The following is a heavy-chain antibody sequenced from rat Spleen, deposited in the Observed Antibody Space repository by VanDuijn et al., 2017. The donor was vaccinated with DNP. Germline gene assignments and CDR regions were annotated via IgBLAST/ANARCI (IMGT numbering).Heavy chain of an antibody. CDR1: RLTFSNYD. J-gene: IGHJ2*01. V-gene: IGHV5S10*01. D-gene: IGHD1-1*01. CDR3: ARQRWYYSGEGMDY. Sequence: EVQLVESGGGLVQPGHSLRLSCAASRLTFSNYDMAWVRQTPTKGLEWVATITYDGSRTYYRDSVKGRFTISRDNAKSTLYLQMDSLRSEDTATYYWARQRWYYSGEGMDYWGQGVMVTVSS. CDR2: ITYDGSRT.